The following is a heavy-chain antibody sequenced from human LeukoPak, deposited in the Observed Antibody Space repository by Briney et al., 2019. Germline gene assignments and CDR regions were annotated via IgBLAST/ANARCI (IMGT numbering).Heavy chain of an antibody. CDR3: AREPTAAAGTSDY. D-gene: IGHD6-13*01. CDR2: MYSGGST. V-gene: IGHV3-53*01. Sequence: GGSLRLSCAASGFTVGTNYMSWVRQAPGKGLEWVSVMYSGGSTYYADSVKGRFTISRDNSKNTLYPQMNSLRADDTAVYYCAREPTAAAGTSDYWGQGTLVTVSS. CDR1: GFTVGTNY. J-gene: IGHJ4*02.